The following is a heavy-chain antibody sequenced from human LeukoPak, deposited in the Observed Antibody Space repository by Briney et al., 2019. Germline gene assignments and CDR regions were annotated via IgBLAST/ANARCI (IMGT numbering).Heavy chain of an antibody. CDR3: AGASYDSSGVH. CDR1: GGSISSYY. Sequence: SETLSLTCTVSGGSISSYYWSWIRQPPGKGLEWIGYIYYSGSTNYNPSLKSRVTISVDTSKNQFSLKLSSVTAADTAVYYCAGASYDSSGVHWGQGTLVTVPS. CDR2: IYYSGST. D-gene: IGHD3-22*01. V-gene: IGHV4-59*01. J-gene: IGHJ4*02.